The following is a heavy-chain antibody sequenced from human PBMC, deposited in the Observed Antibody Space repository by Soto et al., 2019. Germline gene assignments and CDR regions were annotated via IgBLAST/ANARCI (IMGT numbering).Heavy chain of an antibody. D-gene: IGHD5-18*01. V-gene: IGHV1-18*01. J-gene: IGHJ6*02. Sequence: QVQLVQSGAEVKKPGASVKVSCKASGYTFTSYGISWVRQAPGQGLEWMGWISAYNGNTNYAQKLQGRVTMTTDTFTSTAYMELRSLRSDDTAVYYCARVDTAMASHPPYYYYGMDVWGQGTTVTVSS. CDR1: GYTFTSYG. CDR2: ISAYNGNT. CDR3: ARVDTAMASHPPYYYYGMDV.